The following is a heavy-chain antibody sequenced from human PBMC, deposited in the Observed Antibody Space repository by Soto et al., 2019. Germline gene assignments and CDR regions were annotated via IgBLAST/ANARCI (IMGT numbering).Heavy chain of an antibody. CDR2: GYYTGIT. Sequence: QVQLQESGPGLVKPSETLSLTCTVSGGSISTYSWNWIRQPPGKGLEWIGYGYYTGITSYNLSLRSRVTISVYTSKNQFSLKLRSVTAADTAVYYCARERLQGWFDPWGQGTLVTVSS. V-gene: IGHV4-59*01. J-gene: IGHJ5*02. CDR3: ARERLQGWFDP. CDR1: GGSISTYS.